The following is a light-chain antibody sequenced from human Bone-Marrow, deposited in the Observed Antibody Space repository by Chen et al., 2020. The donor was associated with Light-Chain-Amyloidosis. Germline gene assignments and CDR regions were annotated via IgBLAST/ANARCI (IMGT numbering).Light chain of an antibody. J-gene: IGLJ2*01. CDR1: SSDIGDNKF. CDR2: AVH. V-gene: IGLV2-14*01. CDR3: FSSTSTSPVL. Sequence: QSAPTQPASVAGSPGQWSITSCTGTSSDIGDNKFVSWYQQRPGRGPKLLIFAVHNRPSGVSDRFSGSKVDNTASLTISGLRAEDEADYYCFSSTSTSPVLFGGGTKLTVL.